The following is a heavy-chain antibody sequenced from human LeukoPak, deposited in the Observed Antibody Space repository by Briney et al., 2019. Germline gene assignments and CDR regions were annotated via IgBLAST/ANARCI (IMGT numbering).Heavy chain of an antibody. D-gene: IGHD6-19*01. CDR1: GFTFSSYG. Sequence: PGGSLRLSCAASGFTFSSYGMHWVRQAPGKGLEWVAVIWYDGSNKYYADSVKGRFTISRDNSKNTLYLQMNSLRAEDTAVYYCARSRRRASSGFLYYYYGMDVWGQGTTVTVSS. V-gene: IGHV3-33*01. J-gene: IGHJ6*02. CDR2: IWYDGSNK. CDR3: ARSRRRASSGFLYYYYGMDV.